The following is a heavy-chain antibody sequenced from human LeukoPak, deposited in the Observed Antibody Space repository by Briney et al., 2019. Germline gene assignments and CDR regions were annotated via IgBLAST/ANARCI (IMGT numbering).Heavy chain of an antibody. CDR1: GYSISGGYY. V-gene: IGHV4-38-2*02. J-gene: IGHJ6*03. D-gene: IGHD5-24*01. Sequence: SETLSLTCTVSGYSISGGYYWGWIRQPPGKGLEWIGSIYHSGSTYYNPSLKSRVTISVDTSKNQFSLKLSSVTAADTAVYYCARERRDGYKMDVWGKGTTVTVSS. CDR2: IYHSGST. CDR3: ARERRDGYKMDV.